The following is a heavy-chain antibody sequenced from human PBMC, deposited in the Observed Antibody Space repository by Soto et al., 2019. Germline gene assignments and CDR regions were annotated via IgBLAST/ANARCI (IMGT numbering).Heavy chain of an antibody. V-gene: IGHV1-69*13. CDR2: IIHIFGTA. CDR3: ARTGSYYYDSTAYRDY. D-gene: IGHD3-22*01. Sequence: SVKASCKASGGAFSSYAISWGGQAPGEGLEWMGGIIHIFGTANYAQKFQGRVTITADESTSTAYMELSSLRSEDTTVYYCARTGSYYYDSTAYRDY. J-gene: IGHJ4*01. CDR1: GGAFSSYA.